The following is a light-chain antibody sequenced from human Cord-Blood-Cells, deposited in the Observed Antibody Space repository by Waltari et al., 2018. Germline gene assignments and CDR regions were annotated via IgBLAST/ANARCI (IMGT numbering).Light chain of an antibody. CDR3: CSYAGSSTSVV. V-gene: IGLV2-23*01. J-gene: IGLJ2*01. Sequence: QSALTQPASVSGSPGQSITISSTGTSSDVGSCNLVSWYQEHPGKAPKLMIYEGSKRPSWVANRFSGSKFDNTASLTISGLQAEDEADYSCCSYAGSSTSVVFGGGTKLTVL. CDR1: SSDVGSCNL. CDR2: EGS.